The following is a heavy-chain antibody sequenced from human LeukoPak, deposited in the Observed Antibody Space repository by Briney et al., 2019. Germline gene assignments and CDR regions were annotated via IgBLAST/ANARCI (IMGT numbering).Heavy chain of an antibody. V-gene: IGHV4-39*07. CDR2: MFYSGST. Sequence: SETLSLTCTVSGDSISSSSYYWGWVRQPPGKGLEWIGNMFYSGSTYYNPSLKSRVTISVDTSKNEFSLKVTSVTAADTAVYYCARALGGSGSERYFDYWGQGTLVTVSS. D-gene: IGHD3-10*01. J-gene: IGHJ4*02. CDR3: ARALGGSGSERYFDY. CDR1: GDSISSSSYY.